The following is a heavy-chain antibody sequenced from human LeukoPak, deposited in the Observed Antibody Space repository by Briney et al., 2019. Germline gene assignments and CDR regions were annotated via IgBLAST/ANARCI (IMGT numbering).Heavy chain of an antibody. J-gene: IGHJ1*01. CDR1: GFTFSSYW. D-gene: IGHD3-22*01. V-gene: IGHV3-74*01. CDR2: IKSDGKT. Sequence: GGSLRLSCAASGFTFSSYWMHWVRQAPGKGLVWVSRIKSDGKTTYADSVKGRFTISRDNAKNTVSLQMNSLRAEDTGVYYCARAPSEIGGYYPEYFRHWGQGTLVTVSS. CDR3: ARAPSEIGGYYPEYFRH.